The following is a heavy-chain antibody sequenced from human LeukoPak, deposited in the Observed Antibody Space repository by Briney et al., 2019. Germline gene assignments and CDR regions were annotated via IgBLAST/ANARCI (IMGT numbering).Heavy chain of an antibody. CDR3: TRDIVLPTAYWYFDL. D-gene: IGHD2-2*01. V-gene: IGHV4-4*07. Sequence: SETLSLTCSVSGGFISGYYWSWIRQPAGKGLEWIGRIYSSGTTNYSPSLKSRVTMSVDTSKNQFSLRLSSVTAADTAVYFCTRDIVLPTAYWYFDLWGRGTLVTVSS. CDR2: IYSSGTT. CDR1: GGFISGYY. J-gene: IGHJ2*01.